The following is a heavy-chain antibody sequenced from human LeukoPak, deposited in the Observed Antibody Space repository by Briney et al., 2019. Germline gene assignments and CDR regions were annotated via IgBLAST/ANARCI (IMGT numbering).Heavy chain of an antibody. CDR1: GYAFTRHY. Sequence: GASVKVSCKASGYAFTRHYMHWVRQAPGQGLEWMGLINPSGSSTIYAQKFRGRVTMTRDMSTSTDYMELSSLRSEDTAVYYCARDNSVGDYAWWFDPWGQGTLVTVSS. CDR2: INPSGSST. CDR3: ARDNSVGDYAWWFDP. J-gene: IGHJ5*02. D-gene: IGHD1-26*01. V-gene: IGHV1-46*01.